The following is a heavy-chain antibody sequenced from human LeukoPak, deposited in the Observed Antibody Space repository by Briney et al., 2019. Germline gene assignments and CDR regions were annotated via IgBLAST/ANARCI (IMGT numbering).Heavy chain of an antibody. CDR3: ARGFETSYRYTFYY. CDR1: GGSISSYY. D-gene: IGHD3-16*02. J-gene: IGHJ4*02. Sequence: SETLSLTCTVSGGSISSYYWSWIRQPPGKGLEWIGYIYYSGSTNYNPSLKSRVTISVDTSMNQFSLKLSSVTAADTAVYYCARGFETSYRYTFYYWGQGTLVTVSS. V-gene: IGHV4-59*01. CDR2: IYYSGST.